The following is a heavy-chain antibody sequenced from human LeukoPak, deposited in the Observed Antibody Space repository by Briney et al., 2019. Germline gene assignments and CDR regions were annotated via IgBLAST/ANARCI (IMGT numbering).Heavy chain of an antibody. CDR1: GFIFSHYG. D-gene: IGHD5-24*01. Sequence: GGSLRLSCTASGFIFSHYGMHWVRQAPGKGLEWVANIKPDGGEQYYVDSVKGRFTISRDNADNSLYLQLSSLRAEDTAVYYCAREQRTFDYWGQGILVTVSS. CDR2: IKPDGGEQ. CDR3: AREQRTFDY. J-gene: IGHJ4*02. V-gene: IGHV3-7*03.